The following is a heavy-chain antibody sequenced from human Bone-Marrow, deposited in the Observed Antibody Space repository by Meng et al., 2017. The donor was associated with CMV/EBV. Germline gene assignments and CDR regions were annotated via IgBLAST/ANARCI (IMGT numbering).Heavy chain of an antibody. J-gene: IGHJ4*02. CDR1: GYSFTSYW. CDR2: IYPGDSAT. V-gene: IGHV5-51*01. Sequence: QVSCKGSGYSFTSYWIAWVRQMPGKGLEWMGIIYPGDSATRYSPSFQGQVTISADKSINTAYLQWSSLKASDTAMYYCARGGCRGDYCFDYWGQGTLVTVSS. D-gene: IGHD2-21*02. CDR3: ARGGCRGDYCFDY.